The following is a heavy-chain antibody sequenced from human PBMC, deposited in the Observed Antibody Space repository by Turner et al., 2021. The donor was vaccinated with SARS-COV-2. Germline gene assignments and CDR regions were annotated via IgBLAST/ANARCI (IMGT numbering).Heavy chain of an antibody. CDR3: AKGPDIVATIWGTLFSGTFDY. CDR1: GFPFSRYA. V-gene: IGHV3-23*01. D-gene: IGHD5-12*01. Sequence: EVLLLESGGGLVQPGGSLRLSCAAPGFPFSRYAMSWVRQAPGKGLEWVSAISGSGGSTYYADSVKGRFTISRDNSKSTLYLQMNSLRAEDTAVYYCAKGPDIVATIWGTLFSGTFDYWGQGTLVTVSS. CDR2: ISGSGGST. J-gene: IGHJ4*02.